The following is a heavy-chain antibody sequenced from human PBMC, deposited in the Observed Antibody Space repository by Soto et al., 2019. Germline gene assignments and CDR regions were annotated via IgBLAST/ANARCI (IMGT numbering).Heavy chain of an antibody. V-gene: IGHV4-59*01. CDR2: ISYSGST. CDR1: GGSISTYY. Sequence: LSLTCTVSGGSISTYYWTWIRQPPGKGLEWIGYISYSGSTNYNPSLKSRLTISLNTSKKHFSLKLSSVTAADTAVYYCARGTRATQYYYYFYGMDVWGQGTTVTVSS. J-gene: IGHJ6*02. CDR3: ARGTRATQYYYYFYGMDV.